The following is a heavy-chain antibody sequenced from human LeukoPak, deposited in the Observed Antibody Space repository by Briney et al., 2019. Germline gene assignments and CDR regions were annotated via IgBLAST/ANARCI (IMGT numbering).Heavy chain of an antibody. CDR1: GYTFTSYG. V-gene: IGHV1-18*04. Sequence: ASVKVSCKASGYTFTSYGISWVRQAPGQGLEWMGCISAYNDNTNYAQKLQGRVTMTTDTSTSTAYMKLRSLRSDDTAVYYCARDRLYYDILTGHRRDAFDIWGQGTMVTVSS. D-gene: IGHD3-9*01. J-gene: IGHJ3*02. CDR2: ISAYNDNT. CDR3: ARDRLYYDILTGHRRDAFDI.